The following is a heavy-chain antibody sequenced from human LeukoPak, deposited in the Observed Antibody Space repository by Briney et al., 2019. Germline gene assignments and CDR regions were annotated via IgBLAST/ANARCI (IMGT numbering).Heavy chain of an antibody. CDR1: GFTFSNYW. CDR2: IKQDGGEE. D-gene: IGHD6-6*01. CDR3: ARDPYSSTWSYGMDV. V-gene: IGHV3-7*05. Sequence: GGSLRLSCAASGFTFSNYWMSWVRQAPGKGLEWVANIKQDGGEEVYVDSLKGRFTISRDNAKNSLFLQMNTLRAEDTAVYYCARDPYSSTWSYGMDVWGQGTTVTVSS. J-gene: IGHJ6*02.